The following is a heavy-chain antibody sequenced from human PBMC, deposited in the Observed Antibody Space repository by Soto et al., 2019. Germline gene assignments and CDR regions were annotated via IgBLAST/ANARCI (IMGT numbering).Heavy chain of an antibody. V-gene: IGHV1-18*04. Sequence: XSVKVSCRASGYTCTNYGIYWVRQAPGQGLEWMGWISGYNGDTKYAQKVQGRVTMTTDRSTSTAYMELRSLRSDDTAVYYCATEGDIVGLDAFDIWGQGTMVTVSS. J-gene: IGHJ3*02. D-gene: IGHD2-15*01. CDR1: GYTCTNYG. CDR2: ISGYNGDT. CDR3: ATEGDIVGLDAFDI.